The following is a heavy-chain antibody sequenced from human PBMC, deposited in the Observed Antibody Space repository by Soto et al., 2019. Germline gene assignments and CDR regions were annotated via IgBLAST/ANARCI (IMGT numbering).Heavy chain of an antibody. D-gene: IGHD2-15*01. CDR2: IQSGGPT. V-gene: IGHV3-66*01. CDR1: GFTVSSKY. CDR3: TTDLSARCSGGSCRDAFDI. J-gene: IGHJ3*02. Sequence: PGGSLRLSCAASGFTVSSKYMSWVRQAPGKGLEWVSLIQSGGPTYYADSVKGRFTISRDTSENTVHLQMDSLRAEDTAVYYCTTDLSARCSGGSCRDAFDIWGQGTMVTVSS.